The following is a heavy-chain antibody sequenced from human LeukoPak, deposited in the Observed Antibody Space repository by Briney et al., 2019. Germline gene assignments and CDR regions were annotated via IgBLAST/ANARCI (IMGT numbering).Heavy chain of an antibody. CDR1: GFTFSAHW. Sequence: GGSLRLSCAASGFTFSAHWMSWVRQAPGKGLEWVGKIGADGSEKYYVDSLKGRFTLARDNALNSLYLQMNNLRDEDTAVYYCVRGGANRFDRWGQGILVAVSS. J-gene: IGHJ4*02. CDR2: IGADGSEK. CDR3: VRGGANRFDR. D-gene: IGHD1-26*01. V-gene: IGHV3-7*01.